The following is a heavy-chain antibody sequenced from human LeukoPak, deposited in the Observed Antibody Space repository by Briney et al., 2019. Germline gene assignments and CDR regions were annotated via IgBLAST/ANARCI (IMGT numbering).Heavy chain of an antibody. D-gene: IGHD6-13*01. CDR2: IYTSGST. V-gene: IGHV4-4*09. Sequence: SEAPSVTCTVSGGSISGYYWSWIRQPPGEGLERVWYIYTSGSTNYNPSLKSRVTISVDTSKNQFSLKLSSVTAADTAVYYCARHGGSSWSFDYWGQGTLVTVSS. CDR1: GGSISGYY. CDR3: ARHGGSSWSFDY. J-gene: IGHJ4*02.